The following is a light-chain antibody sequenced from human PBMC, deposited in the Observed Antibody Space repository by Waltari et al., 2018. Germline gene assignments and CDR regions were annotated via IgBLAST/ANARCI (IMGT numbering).Light chain of an antibody. Sequence: QLVLTQSPSASASLGASVKLTCTLSSGHITNVIAWHQQQPGKGPRSLMKVNSDGSHRKGDAIPEPFSGSGLGPGPYLTISSLQSEDEADYYCETGGHGTWVFGGGTKLTVL. CDR1: SGHITNV. CDR2: VNSDGSH. J-gene: IGLJ3*02. V-gene: IGLV4-69*01. CDR3: ETGGHGTWV.